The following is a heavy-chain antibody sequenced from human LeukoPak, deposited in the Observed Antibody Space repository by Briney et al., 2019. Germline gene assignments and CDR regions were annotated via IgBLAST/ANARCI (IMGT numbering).Heavy chain of an antibody. J-gene: IGHJ4*02. CDR1: GGSISSSNW. Sequence: PSGTLSLTCAVSGGSISSSNWWSWVRQSPGKGLEWIGEIYHSGSTNYNPSLKSRVTISVDKSKNQFSLKLSPVTAADTAVYYCARSEDDYGDYGAVDYWGQGTLVTVSS. V-gene: IGHV4-4*02. CDR3: ARSEDDYGDYGAVDY. D-gene: IGHD4-17*01. CDR2: IYHSGST.